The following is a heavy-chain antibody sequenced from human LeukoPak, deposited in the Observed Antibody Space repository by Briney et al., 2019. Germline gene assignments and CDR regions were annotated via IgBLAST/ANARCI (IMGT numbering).Heavy chain of an antibody. V-gene: IGHV4-38-2*02. CDR1: GFSTSSGHY. D-gene: IGHD5-18*01. CDR3: ARIFIRNGYSSYFDC. J-gene: IGHJ4*02. Sequence: SETLSLTCTVSGFSTSSGHYWGWVRPPPGAGLEWIGSVYQSGTTYYNPSLKSRVTTSVDMSKNQFSLRLRPVTAADTAVYYCARIFIRNGYSSYFDCWGQGTLVTVSS. CDR2: VYQSGTT.